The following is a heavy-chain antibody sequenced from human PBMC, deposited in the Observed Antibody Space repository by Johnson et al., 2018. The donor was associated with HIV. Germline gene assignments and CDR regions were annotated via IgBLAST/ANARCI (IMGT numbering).Heavy chain of an antibody. V-gene: IGHV3-30*04. CDR3: ATLWFGEVSVYDAFDI. CDR2: ISYDGRDA. J-gene: IGHJ3*02. D-gene: IGHD3-10*01. Sequence: QVQLVESGGGVVQPGRSLRLSCAASGFTFSSYALHWVRQAPGKGLEWVAVISYDGRDAYYADSVKGRFTSSRDNSKNTLYLQLNSLRPEDSAFYYCATLWFGEVSVYDAFDIWGQGTMVTVSS. CDR1: GFTFSSYA.